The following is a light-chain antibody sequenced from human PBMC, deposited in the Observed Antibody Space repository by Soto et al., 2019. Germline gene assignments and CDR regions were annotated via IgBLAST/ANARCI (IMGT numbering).Light chain of an antibody. CDR2: DDA. Sequence: SYELPQPPSVSVAPGQTARITCGGEKVENKNVHWYQQKAGQAPVLVVFDDADRPSGIPDRFSGSYSGNTATLTISRVEAGDEDDYYCLVWESSSDQYVFGTGTKLTVL. V-gene: IGLV3-21*02. J-gene: IGLJ1*01. CDR3: LVWESSSDQYV. CDR1: KVENKN.